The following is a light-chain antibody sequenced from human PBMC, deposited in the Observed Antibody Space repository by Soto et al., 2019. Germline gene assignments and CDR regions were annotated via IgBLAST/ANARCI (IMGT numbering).Light chain of an antibody. Sequence: QSVLTQSPSASASLGASVKVTCTLSSGHTTYAIAWHQHRPEKGPRYLMNLNSDGSHTRGDGIPDRFSGSSSGAERYLTISSLQSEDEADYYCCSFTSSTTVIFGGGTKLTVL. CDR2: LNSDGSH. CDR3: CSFTSSTTVI. CDR1: SGHTTYA. J-gene: IGLJ2*01. V-gene: IGLV4-69*01.